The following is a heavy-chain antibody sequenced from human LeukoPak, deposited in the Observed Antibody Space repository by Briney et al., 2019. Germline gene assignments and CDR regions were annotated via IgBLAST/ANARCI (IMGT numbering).Heavy chain of an antibody. CDR2: ISAYNGNT. CDR1: GYTFTSYA. CDR3: ARMHSSGWPLDAFDF. V-gene: IGHV1-18*01. D-gene: IGHD6-19*01. J-gene: IGHJ3*01. Sequence: ASVKVSCKASGYTFTSYAISWVRQAPGQGLEWMGWISAYNGNTNYAQNFQGRVTMTTDTSTRTAYMELRSLRFDDTAVYYCARMHSSGWPLDAFDFWGQGTMVTVSS.